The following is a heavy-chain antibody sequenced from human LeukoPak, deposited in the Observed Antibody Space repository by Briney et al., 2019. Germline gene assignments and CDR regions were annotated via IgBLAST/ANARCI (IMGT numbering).Heavy chain of an antibody. CDR1: GYIFITYG. D-gene: IGHD3-3*01. J-gene: IGHJ4*02. V-gene: IGHV1-18*01. Sequence: ASVKVSCKASGYIFITYGIHWVRQAPGQGLEWMGWISAYNGNTNYAQKLQGRVTMTTDTSTSTAYMELRSLRSDDTAVYYCARVGYYDFWSGSSFDYWGQGTLVTVSS. CDR2: ISAYNGNT. CDR3: ARVGYYDFWSGSSFDY.